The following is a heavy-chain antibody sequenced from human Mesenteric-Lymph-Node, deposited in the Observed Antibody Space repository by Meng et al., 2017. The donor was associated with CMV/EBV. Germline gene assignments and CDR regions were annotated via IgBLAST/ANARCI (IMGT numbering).Heavy chain of an antibody. V-gene: IGHV4-34*01. Sequence: SETLTLTFAAPGDSLNGYYWSWIRQPPGKGLEWIAEINDSGSTIYNPSLKRRLTISVDTSKRQFSLKLSSVNAANTAVYYCARDGSHYYYDTSGPHWFDFWGQGNMVTVSS. CDR3: ARDGSHYYYDTSGPHWFDF. D-gene: IGHD3-22*01. CDR1: GDSLNGYY. J-gene: IGHJ5*01. CDR2: INDSGST.